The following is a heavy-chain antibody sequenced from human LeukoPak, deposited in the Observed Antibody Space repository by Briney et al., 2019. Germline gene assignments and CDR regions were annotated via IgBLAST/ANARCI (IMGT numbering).Heavy chain of an antibody. V-gene: IGHV4-59*02. J-gene: IGHJ4*02. CDR2: MYDRGNI. CDR1: GGSVSGYY. D-gene: IGHD4-17*01. CDR3: AATIKRDYGDTNLHY. Sequence: SETLSLTCTVSGGSVSGYYWSWIRQPPGKGLGWIGYMYDRGNINYNPSLKSRVTSSQDMSKNQLSLKLRSVTAADTAVYYCAATIKRDYGDTNLHYWGQGVLVTVSS.